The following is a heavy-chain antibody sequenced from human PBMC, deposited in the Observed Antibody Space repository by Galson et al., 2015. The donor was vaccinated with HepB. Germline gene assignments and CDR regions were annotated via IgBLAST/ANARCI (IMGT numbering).Heavy chain of an antibody. V-gene: IGHV1-8*02. J-gene: IGHJ5*02. Sequence: SVKVSCKASGYTFSTYDINWVRQATGQGLEWMGWMSPHSGNTGYAQKFQGRLTLTRDTSISTAYMELRSPRSEDTAVYYCVRVWGSLVSTMRGFDPWGQGTLVTVSS. D-gene: IGHD5-24*01. CDR1: GYTFSTYD. CDR2: MSPHSGNT. CDR3: VRVWGSLVSTMRGFDP.